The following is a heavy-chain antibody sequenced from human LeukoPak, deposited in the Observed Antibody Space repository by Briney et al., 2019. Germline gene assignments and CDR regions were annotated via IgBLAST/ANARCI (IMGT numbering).Heavy chain of an antibody. Sequence: ASVKVSCKASGYSFISFDINWVRQASGQGLEWMGWMNTNSGNSGFAQKFQGRVTMTRNTSINTAYMELSSLRYDDTAVYYCARVTRYYYGVDVWGQGTTVAVSS. J-gene: IGHJ6*02. CDR3: ARVTRYYYGVDV. CDR1: GYSFISFD. V-gene: IGHV1-8*01. CDR2: MNTNSGNS.